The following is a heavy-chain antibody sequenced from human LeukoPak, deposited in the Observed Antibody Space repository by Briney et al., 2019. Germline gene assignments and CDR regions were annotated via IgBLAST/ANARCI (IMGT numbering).Heavy chain of an antibody. CDR2: INPNSGGT. CDR3: ARDLPHQLLTGRDDAFDI. Sequence: ASVKVSCKASGYTFTGYYMHWVRQAPGQGLEWMGWINPNSGGTNYAQKFQGRVTMTRDTSISTAYMELSRLRSDDTAVYYCARDLPHQLLTGRDDAFDIWGQGTMVTVSS. CDR1: GYTFTGYY. D-gene: IGHD2-2*01. J-gene: IGHJ3*02. V-gene: IGHV1-2*02.